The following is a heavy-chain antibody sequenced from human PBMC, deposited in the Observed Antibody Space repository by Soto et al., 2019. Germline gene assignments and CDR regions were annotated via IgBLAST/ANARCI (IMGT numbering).Heavy chain of an antibody. D-gene: IGHD5-12*01. CDR2: ISYVGSNK. Sequence: GGCLRLSCAASRFTFSSYGMHWVRQAPGKGLEWVAVISYVGSNKYYSDSVKGRFAITRDNSKNTLYVKMNSLRAEDTAVYFCAKAYRGSGLVPYYYGIDVWGQGATVTVS. CDR1: RFTFSSYG. V-gene: IGHV3-30*18. CDR3: AKAYRGSGLVPYYYGIDV. J-gene: IGHJ6*02.